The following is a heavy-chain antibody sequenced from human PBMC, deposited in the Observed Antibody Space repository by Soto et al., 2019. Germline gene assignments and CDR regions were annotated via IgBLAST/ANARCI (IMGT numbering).Heavy chain of an antibody. CDR2: ISYGGST. J-gene: IGHJ4*02. V-gene: IGHV4-61*08. CDR3: ARGEERVAMPSGY. Sequence: PSETLSLTCTVSGCSISSDDYDGSWLRQPPGKGRGWFAHISYGGSTRSNPSLKSRITISVDTSENQFSLEVRSVTAADTAVYYCARGEERVAMPSGYWGQGPLVPSPQ. CDR1: GCSISSDDYD. D-gene: IGHD2-2*01.